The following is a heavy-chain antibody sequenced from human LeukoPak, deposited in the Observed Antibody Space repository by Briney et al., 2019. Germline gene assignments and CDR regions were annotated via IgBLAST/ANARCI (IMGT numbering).Heavy chain of an antibody. CDR3: ARQDSSGPPQTRYYYYYYMDV. D-gene: IGHD6-19*01. CDR2: ISAYNGNT. J-gene: IGHJ6*03. CDR1: GYTFTSYG. V-gene: IGHV1-18*01. Sequence: ASVKVSCKASGYTFTSYGISWVRRAPGQGLEWMGWISAYNGNTNYAQKLQGRVTMTPDTSTSTAYMELRSLRSDDTAVYYCARQDSSGPPQTRYYYYYYMDVWGKGTTVTVSS.